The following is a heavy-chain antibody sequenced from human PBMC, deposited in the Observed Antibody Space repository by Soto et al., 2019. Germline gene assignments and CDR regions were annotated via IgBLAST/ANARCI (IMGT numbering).Heavy chain of an antibody. Sequence: PGESLKISGNGSGYSFTNYWINWVRQMPGKGLEWMGRIDPDDSYTNYSPSFQGHVTISVDKSISTAYLQWSSLQASDTAIYYCARLPPPTYCSGSTCSGYWGQGTLVTVSS. J-gene: IGHJ4*02. D-gene: IGHD2-15*01. V-gene: IGHV5-10-1*01. CDR3: ARLPPPTYCSGSTCSGY. CDR1: GYSFTNYW. CDR2: IDPDDSYT.